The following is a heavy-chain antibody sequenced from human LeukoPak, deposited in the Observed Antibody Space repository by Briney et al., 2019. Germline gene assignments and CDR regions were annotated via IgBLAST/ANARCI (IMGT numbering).Heavy chain of an antibody. Sequence: GGSLRLSCAASGFTFSSYAMRWVRQAPGKGLEWVAVISYDGSNKYYADSVKGRFTISRDNSKNTLYLQMNSLRAEDTAVYYCARDLGIDYGDSIYYYYGMDVWGQGTTVTVSS. D-gene: IGHD4-17*01. CDR1: GFTFSSYA. CDR3: ARDLGIDYGDSIYYYYGMDV. V-gene: IGHV3-30-3*01. CDR2: ISYDGSNK. J-gene: IGHJ6*02.